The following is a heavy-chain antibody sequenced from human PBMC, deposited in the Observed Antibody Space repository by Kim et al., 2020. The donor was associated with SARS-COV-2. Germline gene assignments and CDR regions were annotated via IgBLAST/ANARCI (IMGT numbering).Heavy chain of an antibody. CDR1: GGTFSSYA. Sequence: SVKVSCKASGGTFSSYAISWVRQAPGQGLEWMGGIIPIFGTANYAQKFQGRVTITADESTSTAYMELSSLRSEDTAVYYCAREVDTAMVTGIIGSDWFDPWGQGTLVTVSS. J-gene: IGHJ5*02. D-gene: IGHD5-18*01. V-gene: IGHV1-69*13. CDR2: IIPIFGTA. CDR3: AREVDTAMVTGIIGSDWFDP.